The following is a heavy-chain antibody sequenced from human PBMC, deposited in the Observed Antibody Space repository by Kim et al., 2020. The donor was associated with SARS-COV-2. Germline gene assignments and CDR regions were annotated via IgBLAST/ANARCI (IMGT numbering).Heavy chain of an antibody. CDR3: ANAIRARTMAEGS. CDR2: ATSNGDKV. J-gene: IGHJ5*02. D-gene: IGHD3-10*01. V-gene: IGHV3-23*01. CDR1: GFTFSSYD. Sequence: PGGSLRLSCTASGFTFSSYDMHWVRQAPGKGLEWVGSATSNGDKVFRADSVRGRFTISRDNFKNTFYLQMNSLRVEDTAMYYCANAIRARTMAEGSWGQGTLVTVSS.